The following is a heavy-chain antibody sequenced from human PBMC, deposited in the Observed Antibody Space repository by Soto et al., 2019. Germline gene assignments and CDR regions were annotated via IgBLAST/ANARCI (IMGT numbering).Heavy chain of an antibody. D-gene: IGHD5-18*01. CDR2: IYYTGTT. CDR3: AKDSGYNYGYFRWFDP. Sequence: SQTMSLNCTACGDSICRYYRSCYRQPPGKGLEWIGYIYYTGTTNYNPSLKSRVTISADTSKNQFSLTLSSVTAADTAVYYCAKDSGYNYGYFRWFDPWGQGTLVTVSS. V-gene: IGHV4-59*01. J-gene: IGHJ5*02. CDR1: GDSICRYY.